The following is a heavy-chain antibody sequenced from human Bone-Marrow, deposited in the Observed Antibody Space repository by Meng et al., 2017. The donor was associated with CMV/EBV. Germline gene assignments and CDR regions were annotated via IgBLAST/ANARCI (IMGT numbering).Heavy chain of an antibody. CDR2: ISSGSSYT. Sequence: GESLKISCGASGFTFSNYYMNWVRQAPGKGLEWVSSISSGSSYTYYVDSVKGRFTISRDNAKNSLYLQMNSLRAEDTAIYYCAKDQTRIAARGYFDYWGPGTLVTVSS. D-gene: IGHD6-6*01. CDR3: AKDQTRIAARGYFDY. CDR1: GFTFSNYY. J-gene: IGHJ4*02. V-gene: IGHV3-21*04.